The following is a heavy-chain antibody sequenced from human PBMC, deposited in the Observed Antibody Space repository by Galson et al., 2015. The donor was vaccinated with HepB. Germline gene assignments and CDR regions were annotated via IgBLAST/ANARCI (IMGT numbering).Heavy chain of an antibody. J-gene: IGHJ4*02. CDR3: ARRRRNDPNTNLDY. D-gene: IGHD5-24*01. CDR2: IYPDDSDT. CDR1: GCSFTIYW. Sequence: QSGAEVKKPGESLKISCKASGCSFTIYWIAWVRQMPGKGLEWMGSIYPDDSDTTYSPSFQGQITISADKSINTAYLQWSSLKASDTAMYYCARRRRNDPNTNLDYWGQGTLVTVSS. V-gene: IGHV5-51*01.